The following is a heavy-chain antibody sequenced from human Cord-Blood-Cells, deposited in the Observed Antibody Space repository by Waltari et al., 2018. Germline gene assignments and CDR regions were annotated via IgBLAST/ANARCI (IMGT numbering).Heavy chain of an antibody. V-gene: IGHV1-2*02. CDR2: INTNSGGT. D-gene: IGHD7-27*01. CDR3: ARDPGNWEYYFDY. Sequence: QVQLVQSGAEVKKPGASVKVSCKASGYTFTGYYMHWVRQAPGQGLAWMGWINTNSGGTNYAQKFQGRVTMTRDTSISAAYMELSRLRSDDTAVYYCARDPGNWEYYFDYWGQGTLVTVSS. CDR1: GYTFTGYY. J-gene: IGHJ4*02.